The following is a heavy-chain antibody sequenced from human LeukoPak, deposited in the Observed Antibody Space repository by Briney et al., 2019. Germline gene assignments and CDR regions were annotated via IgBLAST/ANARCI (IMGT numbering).Heavy chain of an antibody. CDR3: ARQLGEPIGVWYFDL. V-gene: IGHV4-61*02. CDR2: IYTSGST. J-gene: IGHJ2*01. Sequence: PSETLSLTCTVSGGSISSGSYYWSWIRQPAGKGLEWIGRIYTSGSTNYNPSLKSRVTISVDTSKNQFSLKLSSVTAADTAVYYCARQLGEPIGVWYFDLWGRGTLVTVSS. D-gene: IGHD3-10*01. CDR1: GGSISSGSYY.